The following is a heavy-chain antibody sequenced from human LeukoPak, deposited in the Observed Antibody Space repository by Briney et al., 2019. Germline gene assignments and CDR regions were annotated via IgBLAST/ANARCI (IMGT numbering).Heavy chain of an antibody. CDR3: ARRGWNEFNWFDP. D-gene: IGHD1-1*01. Sequence: SETLSLTCTVSGGSISSYYWSWIRQPPGKGLEWIGYIYYSGSTNYNPSLKSRVTISVDTSKNQFSLKLSSVTAADTAVYYCARRGWNEFNWFDPWGQGTLVTVSS. CDR1: GGSISSYY. CDR2: IYYSGST. V-gene: IGHV4-59*01. J-gene: IGHJ5*02.